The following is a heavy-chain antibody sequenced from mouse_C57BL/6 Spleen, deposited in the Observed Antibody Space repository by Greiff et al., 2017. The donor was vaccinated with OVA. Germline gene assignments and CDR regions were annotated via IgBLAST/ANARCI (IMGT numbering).Heavy chain of an antibody. CDR2: IDPETGGT. Sequence: VKLVESGAELVRPGASVTLSCKASGYTFTDYEMHWVKQTPVHGLEWIGAIDPETGGTAYNQKFKGKAILTADKSSSTAYMELRSLTSEDSAVYYCTRWDYGSSLDYWGQGTTLTVSS. V-gene: IGHV1-15*01. D-gene: IGHD1-1*01. J-gene: IGHJ2*01. CDR3: TRWDYGSSLDY. CDR1: GYTFTDYE.